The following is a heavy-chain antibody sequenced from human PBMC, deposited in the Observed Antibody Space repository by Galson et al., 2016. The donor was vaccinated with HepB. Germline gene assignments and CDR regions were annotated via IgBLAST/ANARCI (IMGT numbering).Heavy chain of an antibody. D-gene: IGHD2-8*01. J-gene: IGHJ4*02. CDR1: GFTFSSYS. V-gene: IGHV3-48*02. Sequence: SLRLSCAASGFTFSSYSMNWVRQAPGKGLEWVSFISSSSTTIYYADSVKGRFTISRDNAKNSLFLRMNSLRDGDTAVYYCAKESGFGVYFDYWGQGTLVTVSS. CDR2: ISSSSTTI. CDR3: AKESGFGVYFDY.